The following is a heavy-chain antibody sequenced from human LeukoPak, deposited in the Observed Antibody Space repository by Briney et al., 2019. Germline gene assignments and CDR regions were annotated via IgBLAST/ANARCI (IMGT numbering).Heavy chain of an antibody. J-gene: IGHJ4*02. CDR3: AKGITIFGVVIGLLEY. D-gene: IGHD3-3*01. V-gene: IGHV3-9*01. CDR1: GFTFDDYA. CDR2: ISWNSGSI. Sequence: GRSLRLSCAASGFTFDDYAMHWVRQAPGKGLEWVSGISWNSGSIGYADSVKGRFTISRDNAKNSLYLQMNSLRAEDTALYYCAKGITIFGVVIGLLEYWGQGTLVTVSS.